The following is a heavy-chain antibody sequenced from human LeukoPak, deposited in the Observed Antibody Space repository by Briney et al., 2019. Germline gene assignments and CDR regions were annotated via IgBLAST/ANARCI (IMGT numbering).Heavy chain of an antibody. Sequence: PGRSLRLSCAASGFTVSNNYMSWVRQAPGKGLEWVSVIYNGGSTYYADSVKGRFTISRDNSKNTLYLQMNSLRAEDTAVYYCTRDRRYGFWSAYSLGYWGQGTLVTVSS. CDR1: GFTVSNNY. J-gene: IGHJ4*02. V-gene: IGHV3-66*02. D-gene: IGHD3-3*01. CDR2: IYNGGST. CDR3: TRDRRYGFWSAYSLGY.